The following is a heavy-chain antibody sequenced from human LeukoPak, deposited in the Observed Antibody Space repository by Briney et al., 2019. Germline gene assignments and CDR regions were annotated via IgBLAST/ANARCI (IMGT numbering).Heavy chain of an antibody. D-gene: IGHD3-16*01. Sequence: GDSLKISCKGSGYSFTSYWIGWVRQMPGKGLEWMGIIYPGDSDTRYSPSFQGQVTISADKSISTAYLQWSSLKASDTAMYYCARALGVMMPGFSEPFDPWGQRTLVTVSS. J-gene: IGHJ5*02. V-gene: IGHV5-51*01. CDR3: ARALGVMMPGFSEPFDP. CDR1: GYSFTSYW. CDR2: IYPGDSDT.